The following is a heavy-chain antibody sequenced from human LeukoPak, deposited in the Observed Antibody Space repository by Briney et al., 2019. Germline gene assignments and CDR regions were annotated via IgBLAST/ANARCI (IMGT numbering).Heavy chain of an antibody. D-gene: IGHD3-22*01. V-gene: IGHV1-18*01. CDR2: ISAYNGNT. Sequence: ASVKVSCKASGYTFTSYGISWVRQAPGQGLEWMGWISAYNGNTNYAQKLQGRVTMTTDTSTSTAYMELRSLRSDDTAVYYCARSSTYYYDSSGYDYWGQGTLVTVSS. CDR1: GYTFTSYG. CDR3: ARSSTYYYDSSGYDY. J-gene: IGHJ4*02.